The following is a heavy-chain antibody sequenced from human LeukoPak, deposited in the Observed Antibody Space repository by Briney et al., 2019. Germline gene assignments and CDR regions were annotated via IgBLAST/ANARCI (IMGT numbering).Heavy chain of an antibody. CDR1: GFTFSSYS. CDR3: ARERTTSCWDY. D-gene: IGHD2-2*01. V-gene: IGHV3-21*01. CDR2: ISSSSSYI. Sequence: GGSLRLSCAASGFTFSSYSMNWVRQAPGKGLEWVSSISSSSSYIYYAVSVKGRFTISRDNAKNSLYLQMNSLRAEDTAVYYCARERTTSCWDYWGQGTLVTVS. J-gene: IGHJ4*02.